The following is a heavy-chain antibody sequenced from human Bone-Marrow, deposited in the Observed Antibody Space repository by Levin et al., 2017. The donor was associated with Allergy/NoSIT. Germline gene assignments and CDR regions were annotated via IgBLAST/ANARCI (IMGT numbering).Heavy chain of an antibody. V-gene: IGHV3-23*01. J-gene: IGHJ4*02. CDR1: GFTFSSYA. CDR3: AKDTHMTTVTNFDY. Sequence: PAASVKVSCAASGFTFSSYAMSWVRQAPGKGLEWVSAISGSGGSTYYADSVKGRFTISRDNSKNTLYLQMNSLRAEDTAVYYCAKDTHMTTVTNFDYWGQGTLVTVSS. CDR2: ISGSGGST. D-gene: IGHD4-17*01.